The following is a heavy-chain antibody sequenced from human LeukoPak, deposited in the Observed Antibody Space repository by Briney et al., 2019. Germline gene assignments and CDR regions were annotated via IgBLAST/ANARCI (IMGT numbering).Heavy chain of an antibody. CDR1: GLTISNNF. V-gene: IGHV3-66*01. D-gene: IGHD3-10*01. CDR2: IYSGGST. CDR3: ARDTDYYGSGRHGYFDH. J-gene: IGHJ1*01. Sequence: PAGSLRLSCAASGLTISNNFMGWVRQAPGKGLEWVSLIYSGGSTYSADSVKGRFTISRDNSKNTLHLQMNSLRAEDTAVYYCARDTDYYGSGRHGYFDHWGQGTLVTVSS.